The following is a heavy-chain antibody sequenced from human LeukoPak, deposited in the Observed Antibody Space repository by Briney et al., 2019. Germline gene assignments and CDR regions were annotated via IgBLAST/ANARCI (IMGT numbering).Heavy chain of an antibody. CDR3: AIFRSGYYYGMDV. Sequence: GGSLRLSCAASGFTFSSYAMSWVRQAPGKGLEWVSAISGSGGSTYYADSVKGRFTISRDNSKNTLYLQMNSLRAKDTAVYYCAIFRSGYYYGMDVWGQGTTVTVSS. J-gene: IGHJ6*02. V-gene: IGHV3-23*01. CDR1: GFTFSSYA. D-gene: IGHD3-9*01. CDR2: ISGSGGST.